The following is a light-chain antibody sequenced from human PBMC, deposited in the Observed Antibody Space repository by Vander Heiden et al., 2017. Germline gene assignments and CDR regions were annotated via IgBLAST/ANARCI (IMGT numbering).Light chain of an antibody. CDR3: CSYVGSRVYV. Sequence: QSALTQPATVAGSPGQSLTIYCTGTSREVGSYKVVSWYQQHPGKAPKLIIYEGIKRPSGVSNRFSGSPSGNTASLTISGLQPEDEADYYCCSYVGSRVYVFGTGTKVTVL. V-gene: IGLV2-23*01. J-gene: IGLJ1*01. CDR2: EGI. CDR1: SREVGSYKV.